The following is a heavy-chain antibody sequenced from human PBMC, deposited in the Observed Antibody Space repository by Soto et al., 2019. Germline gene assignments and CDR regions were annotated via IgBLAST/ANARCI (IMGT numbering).Heavy chain of an antibody. V-gene: IGHV1-69*06. J-gene: IGHJ6*02. Sequence: ASVKVSCKASGGTFSSYAISWVRQAPGQGLEWMGGIIPIFGTANYAQKFQGRVTITADKSTSTAYMELSGLRSEDTAVYYCARELGNIRGAYYYYGMDVWGQGTTVTVSS. D-gene: IGHD3-10*01. CDR3: ARELGNIRGAYYYYGMDV. CDR2: IIPIFGTA. CDR1: GGTFSSYA.